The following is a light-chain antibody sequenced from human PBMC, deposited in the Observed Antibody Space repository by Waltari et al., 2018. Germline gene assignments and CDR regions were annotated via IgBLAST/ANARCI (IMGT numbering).Light chain of an antibody. CDR2: GAS. CDR1: PRVARSS. Sequence: CGARPRVARSSLTWYKQKPGQGHRLVIYGASRRTTGIPARFSGRGYGKAFSFTISRLEPEDFAVYGCEQHGTVPATFGQGTKVEMK. V-gene: IGKV3-20*01. J-gene: IGKJ1*01. CDR3: EQHGTVPAT.